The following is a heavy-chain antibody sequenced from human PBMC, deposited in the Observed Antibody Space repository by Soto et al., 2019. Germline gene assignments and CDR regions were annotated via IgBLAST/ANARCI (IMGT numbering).Heavy chain of an antibody. Sequence: GGSLRLSCAASGFTFSSYWMSWVRQAPGKGLEWVANIKQDGSEKYYVDSVKGRFTISRDNAKNSLYLQMNSLRAEDTAVYSCARGQSVEYPWFGESHYYYYGMDVWGQGTLVTVSS. CDR2: IKQDGSEK. CDR1: GFTFSSYW. D-gene: IGHD3-10*01. CDR3: ARGQSVEYPWFGESHYYYYGMDV. J-gene: IGHJ6*02. V-gene: IGHV3-7*01.